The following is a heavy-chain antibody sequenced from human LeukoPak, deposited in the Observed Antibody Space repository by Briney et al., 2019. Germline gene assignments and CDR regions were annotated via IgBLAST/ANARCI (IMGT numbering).Heavy chain of an antibody. J-gene: IGHJ4*02. CDR2: IYYSGST. D-gene: IGHD5/OR15-5a*01. CDR1: GGSLSSYY. CDR3: ARGPNSVSGYYDY. Sequence: SETLSLTCTVSGGSLSSYYWSWIRQPPGKGREWIGYIYYSGSTNYNPSLKSRVTISVDTSKNQFSLKLSSVTAADTSVYYCARGPNSVSGYYDYWGQGTLVTVSS. V-gene: IGHV4-59*01.